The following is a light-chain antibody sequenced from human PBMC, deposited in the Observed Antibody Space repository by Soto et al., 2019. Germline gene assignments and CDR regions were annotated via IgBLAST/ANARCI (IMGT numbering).Light chain of an antibody. Sequence: QSVLTQPASVSGSPGQSITISCSGTSSDVGGYNYVSWYQQHPGKAPKLMIYDVSDRPSGVSSRFSGSKSGNTASLTISGLQAEDEADYYCTSYTRSNSYVFGTGTKV. CDR3: TSYTRSNSYV. CDR2: DVS. V-gene: IGLV2-14*03. CDR1: SSDVGGYNY. J-gene: IGLJ1*01.